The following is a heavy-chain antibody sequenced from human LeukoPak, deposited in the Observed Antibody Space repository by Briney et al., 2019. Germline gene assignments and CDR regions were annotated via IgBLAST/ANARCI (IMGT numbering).Heavy chain of an antibody. CDR2: INSDGGST. D-gene: IGHD3-22*01. CDR1: GFTFSSYW. V-gene: IGHV3-74*01. J-gene: IGHJ5*02. CDR3: ARDYYDSSGYYNWFDH. Sequence: GGSLRLSCAASGFTFSSYWMHWVRQAPGKGLVWVSRINSDGGSTSYADSVKGRFTISRDNAKNTLYLQMNSLRAEDTAVYYCARDYYDSSGYYNWFDHWGQGTLVTVSS.